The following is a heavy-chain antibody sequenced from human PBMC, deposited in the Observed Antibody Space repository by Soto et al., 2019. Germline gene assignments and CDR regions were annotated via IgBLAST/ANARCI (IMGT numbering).Heavy chain of an antibody. CDR3: VRDSGANYGTFWYFDL. CDR1: GFSLNFYA. V-gene: IGHV3-30-3*01. J-gene: IGHJ2*01. D-gene: IGHD5-18*01. Sequence: ESGGGVVQPGRSLRISCAATGFSLNFYARYWVRQAPAKGLEWLAMISNDGSSENYADSVRGRFIISRDNSKKTLFLQMNSLRPEDTATYYCVRDSGANYGTFWYFDLWGRGTLVTVSS. CDR2: ISNDGSSE.